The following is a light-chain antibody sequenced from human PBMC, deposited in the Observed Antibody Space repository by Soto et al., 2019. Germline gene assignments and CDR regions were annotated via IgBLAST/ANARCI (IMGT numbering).Light chain of an antibody. V-gene: IGKV3-20*01. Sequence: EIVLTQSPGTLSLSPGERATLSCRASQSVASRNLAWYQQRSGQAPRLLIYGSSIRATGIPDRFSGSGSGTDFTLTISRLEPEDFAMYYCQQYGSSLLTFGGGTRVEIK. CDR1: QSVASRN. CDR2: GSS. CDR3: QQYGSSLLT. J-gene: IGKJ4*01.